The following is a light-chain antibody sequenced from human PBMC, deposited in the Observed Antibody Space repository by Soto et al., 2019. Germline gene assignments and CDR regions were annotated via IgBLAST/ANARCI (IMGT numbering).Light chain of an antibody. V-gene: IGKV3-20*01. Sequence: EIVLTQSPGTLSLSPGERATLSCRASQSVNNNYLAWYQQKPGQAPRLLIYGASRRATGIPDRFSGSGSGTDFTLTISGLEPEDFAVYSCQQYGSSPLTCGGGTKVEIK. CDR3: QQYGSSPLT. CDR1: QSVNNNY. CDR2: GAS. J-gene: IGKJ4*01.